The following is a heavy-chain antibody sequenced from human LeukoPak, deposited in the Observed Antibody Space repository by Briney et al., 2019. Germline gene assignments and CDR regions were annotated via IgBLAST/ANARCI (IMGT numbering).Heavy chain of an antibody. CDR1: GFTFSSYA. CDR3: AKDGDSGSYFAPHPSDY. J-gene: IGHJ4*02. Sequence: GGSLRLSCAASGFTFSSYAMSWVRQAPGKGLEWVSAISGSGGSTYYADSVKGRFTISRDNSKNTLYLQMNSLRAEDTAVYCCAKDGDSGSYFAPHPSDYWGQGTLVTVSS. CDR2: ISGSGGST. V-gene: IGHV3-23*01. D-gene: IGHD1-26*01.